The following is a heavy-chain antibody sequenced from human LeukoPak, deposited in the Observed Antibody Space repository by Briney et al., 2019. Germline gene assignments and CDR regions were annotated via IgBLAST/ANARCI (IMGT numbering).Heavy chain of an antibody. J-gene: IGHJ2*01. Sequence: GGSLRLSCAASGFTFSRYWMSWVRQAPGKGLEWVANINQDGSEKYYVDSVKGRFTISRDNAKNSLYLQMNSLRAEDTAVYYCATSGSSGWYYWYFDLWGRGTLVTVSS. CDR3: ATSGSSGWYYWYFDL. CDR2: INQDGSEK. V-gene: IGHV3-7*02. D-gene: IGHD6-19*01. CDR1: GFTFSRYW.